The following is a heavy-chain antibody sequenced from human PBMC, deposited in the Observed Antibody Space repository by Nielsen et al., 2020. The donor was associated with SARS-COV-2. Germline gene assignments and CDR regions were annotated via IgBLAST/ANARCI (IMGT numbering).Heavy chain of an antibody. CDR2: INPSGSST. CDR3: ARGPGSYYDFWSGSLDYNWFDP. J-gene: IGHJ5*02. Sequence: WVRQAPGQGLEWMGIINPSGSSTSYAQKFQGRVTMTRDTSTSTVYMELSSLRSEDTAVYYCARGPGSYYDFWSGSLDYNWFDPWGQGTLVTVSS. V-gene: IGHV1-46*01. D-gene: IGHD3-3*01.